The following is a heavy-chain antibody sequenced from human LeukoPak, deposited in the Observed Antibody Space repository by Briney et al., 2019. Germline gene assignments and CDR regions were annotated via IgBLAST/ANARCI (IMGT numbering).Heavy chain of an antibody. CDR3: ARGGPIWSGYSYSGGYYYYYGMDV. CDR2: INHSGST. D-gene: IGHD3-3*01. V-gene: IGHV4-34*01. J-gene: IGHJ6*02. Sequence: KSSETLSLTCAVYGGSFSGYYWGWIRQPPGKGLEWIGEINHSGSTNYNPSLKSRVTISVDTSKNQFSLKLSSVTAADTAVYYCARGGPIWSGYSYSGGYYYYYGMDVWGQGTTVTVSS. CDR1: GGSFSGYY.